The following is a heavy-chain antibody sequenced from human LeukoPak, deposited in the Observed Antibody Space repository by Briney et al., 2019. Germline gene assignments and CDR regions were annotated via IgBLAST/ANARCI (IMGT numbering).Heavy chain of an antibody. CDR2: IIPILGIA. J-gene: IGHJ4*02. V-gene: IGHV1-69*04. Sequence: SVKVSCKASGGTFSSYAISWVRQAPGQGLEWMGRIIPILGIANYAQKFQGRVTITADKSTSTAYMELSSLRSEDTAVYYCARQALTGYSFDYWGQGTLVTVSS. D-gene: IGHD3-9*01. CDR1: GGTFSSYA. CDR3: ARQALTGYSFDY.